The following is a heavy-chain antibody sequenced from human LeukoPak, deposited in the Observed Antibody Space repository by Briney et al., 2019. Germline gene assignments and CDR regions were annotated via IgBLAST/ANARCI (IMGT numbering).Heavy chain of an antibody. Sequence: GGSLRLSCAAPGFTFRSYGMHWVRQAPGKGLKWVAIVWYDGNNKYYADSVKGRFTVSRDNSKDTVFLQLNSLRAEDTAVYYCARGSEAAAGAFDYWGQGALVTVPS. J-gene: IGHJ4*02. D-gene: IGHD6-13*01. CDR1: GFTFRSYG. V-gene: IGHV3-33*01. CDR3: ARGSEAAAGAFDY. CDR2: VWYDGNNK.